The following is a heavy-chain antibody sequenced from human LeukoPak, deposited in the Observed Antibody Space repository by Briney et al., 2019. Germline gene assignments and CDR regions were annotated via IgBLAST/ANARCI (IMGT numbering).Heavy chain of an antibody. CDR3: AKLYRVYSSSSVGY. CDR2: ISGSGGST. V-gene: IGHV3-23*01. CDR1: GFTFSSYT. J-gene: IGHJ4*02. D-gene: IGHD6-6*01. Sequence: GGSLRLSCAASGFTFSSYTMNWVRQAPGKGLEWVSAISGSGGSTYYADSVKGRFTISRDNSKNTLYLQMNSLRAEDTAVYYCAKLYRVYSSSSVGYWGQGTLVTVSS.